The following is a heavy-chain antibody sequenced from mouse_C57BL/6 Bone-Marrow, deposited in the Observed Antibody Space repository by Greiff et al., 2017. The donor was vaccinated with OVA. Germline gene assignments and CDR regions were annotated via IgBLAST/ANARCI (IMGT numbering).Heavy chain of an antibody. D-gene: IGHD2-2*01. Sequence: QVQLKESGAELVKPGASVTMSCKASGYTFTTYPIEWMKQNHGKSLEWIGNFHPYNDDTKYNEKFKGKATLTVEKSSSTVYLELSRLTSDDSAVYDCARKDLWLGYVDYWGQGTTLTVSS. CDR3: ARKDLWLGYVDY. V-gene: IGHV1-47*01. CDR2: FHPYNDDT. J-gene: IGHJ2*01. CDR1: GYTFTTYP.